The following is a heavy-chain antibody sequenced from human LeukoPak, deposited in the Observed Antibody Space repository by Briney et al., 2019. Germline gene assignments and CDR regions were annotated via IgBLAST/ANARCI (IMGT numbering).Heavy chain of an antibody. Sequence: AGGSLRLSCAASGFTFSSYGMHWARQAPGKGLEWLAFITYDGDNKYYADSMKGRFTVSRDNSKSTLYLQMNSLRTEDTAVYHCAKDLPPGRSFDYWGQGTLVTVSS. CDR2: ITYDGDNK. V-gene: IGHV3-30*02. CDR3: AKDLPPGRSFDY. CDR1: GFTFSSYG. J-gene: IGHJ4*02.